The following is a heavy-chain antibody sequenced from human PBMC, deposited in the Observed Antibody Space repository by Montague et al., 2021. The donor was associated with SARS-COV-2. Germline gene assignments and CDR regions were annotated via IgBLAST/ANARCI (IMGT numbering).Heavy chain of an antibody. V-gene: IGHV4-59*01. CDR2: IYYSGST. Sequence: SETLSLTCTVSGGSISSYYWSWIRQPPGKGLEWIGYIYYSGSTNYNPSLKSRVTISVDTSKNQFSLKLSSVTAADTAVYYCARVGGITTCFYFDYWGQGTLVTVSS. D-gene: IGHD2/OR15-2a*01. CDR3: ARVGGITTCFYFDY. CDR1: GGSISSYY. J-gene: IGHJ4*02.